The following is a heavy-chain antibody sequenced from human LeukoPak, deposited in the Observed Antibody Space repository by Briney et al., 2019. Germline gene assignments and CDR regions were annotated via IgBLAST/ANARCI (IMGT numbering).Heavy chain of an antibody. D-gene: IGHD3-16*02. J-gene: IGHJ4*02. Sequence: GASVKVSCKASGYTFTGYYMHWVRQAPGQGLGWMGWINPNSGGTNYAQKFHGRVTMTRDTSISTAYMELSRLRSDDTAVYYCARGEITSGGVIVVFDSWGQGTLVTVSS. CDR1: GYTFTGYY. CDR3: ARGEITSGGVIVVFDS. V-gene: IGHV1-2*02. CDR2: INPNSGGT.